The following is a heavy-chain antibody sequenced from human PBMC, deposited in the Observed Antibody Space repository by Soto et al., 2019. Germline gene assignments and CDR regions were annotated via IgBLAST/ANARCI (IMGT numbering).Heavy chain of an antibody. CDR1: GFTFSRYD. J-gene: IGHJ6*03. Sequence: EVQLVESGGGLVQPGGSLRLSCAASGFTFSRYDMNWVRQAPGKGLEWISYINPSSSTIYYAYSVKCRFTISRDNAKNSLYRQMNSLRAEDTAVYYCARAVAGKTSRYNYYYYMDVWGKGTTVTVAS. CDR3: ARAVAGKTSRYNYYYYMDV. D-gene: IGHD6-19*01. V-gene: IGHV3-48*01. CDR2: INPSSSTI.